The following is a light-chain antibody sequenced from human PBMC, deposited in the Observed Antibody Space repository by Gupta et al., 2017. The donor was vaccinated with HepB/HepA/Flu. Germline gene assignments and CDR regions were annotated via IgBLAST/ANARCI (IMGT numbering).Light chain of an antibody. Sequence: QSALTQPASVSGSLGPSITISCTGTSSDVGGYNYVSWYQQHPGKAPKLMIYVVSIRASGVSNRFSGSKSGNTASLTISWLQAGDEAEYYCSSYTSSSTVVFGGGTKLTVL. V-gene: IGLV2-14*03. CDR3: SSYTSSSTVV. CDR2: VVS. J-gene: IGLJ2*01. CDR1: SSDVGGYNY.